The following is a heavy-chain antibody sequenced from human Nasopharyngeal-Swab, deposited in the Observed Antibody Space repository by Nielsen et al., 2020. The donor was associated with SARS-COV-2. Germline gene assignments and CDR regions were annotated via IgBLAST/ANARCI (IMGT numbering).Heavy chain of an antibody. D-gene: IGHD3-22*01. CDR2: ISWNSGSI. V-gene: IGHV3-9*01. Sequence: GGSLRLSCAASGFTFDDYAMHWVRQAPGKGLEWVSGISWNSGSIGYADPVKGRFTISRDNAKNSLYLQMNSLRAEDTALYYCAKAFGTAYWFTLFDYWGQGTLVTVSS. CDR1: GFTFDDYA. CDR3: AKAFGTAYWFTLFDY. J-gene: IGHJ4*02.